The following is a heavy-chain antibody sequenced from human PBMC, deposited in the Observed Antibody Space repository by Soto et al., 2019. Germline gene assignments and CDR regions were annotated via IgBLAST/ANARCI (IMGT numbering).Heavy chain of an antibody. J-gene: IGHJ4*02. V-gene: IGHV4-30-4*01. Sequence: SETLSLTCTVSGGSISSGDYYWSWIRQPPGKGLEWIGYIYYSGSTYYNPSLKSRVTISVDTSKNQFSLKLSSVTAADTAVYYCARDKGDSGYDREYYFDYWGQGTLVTVSS. D-gene: IGHD5-12*01. CDR1: GGSISSGDYY. CDR3: ARDKGDSGYDREYYFDY. CDR2: IYYSGST.